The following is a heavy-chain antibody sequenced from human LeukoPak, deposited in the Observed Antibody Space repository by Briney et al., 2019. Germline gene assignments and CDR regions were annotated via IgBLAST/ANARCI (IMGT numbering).Heavy chain of an antibody. CDR2: INAGNGNT. V-gene: IGHV1-3*01. CDR3: AKDASGSHHDY. D-gene: IGHD3-10*01. CDR1: GYTFTTYP. Sequence: GASVKVSCKASGYTFTTYPIHWVRQAPGQRREWMGWINAGNGNTKYSQKFQGRVTITRDSSASTAYMELSSLRSEDTAVYYCAKDASGSHHDYWGQGTLVTVSS. J-gene: IGHJ4*02.